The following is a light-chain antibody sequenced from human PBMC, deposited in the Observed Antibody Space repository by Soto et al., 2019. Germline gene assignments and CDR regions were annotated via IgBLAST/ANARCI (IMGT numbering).Light chain of an antibody. CDR3: CSYAGSRGLV. CDR1: SRDVANYNY. Sequence: QSALTQPASVSGSPGQSITISCTGTSRDVANYNYVSWYQQHPGKAPKLMIYEVTNRPSGISNRFFGSKSGNTASLTISGLQAEDEADYYCCSYAGSRGLVFGGGTKVTVL. CDR2: EVT. J-gene: IGLJ2*01. V-gene: IGLV2-14*01.